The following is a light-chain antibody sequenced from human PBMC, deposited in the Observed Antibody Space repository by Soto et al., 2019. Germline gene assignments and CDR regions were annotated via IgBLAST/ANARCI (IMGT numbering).Light chain of an antibody. Sequence: DIQLTQSPSSLSASVGDRVTITCRTSQSINNYLNWYQHIPGKAPRLLIYATSTLQRGVPPRFRGGGSGTLFTLTISRLQPEDFATYYCQQSYRTPFTFGPGTTADIK. CDR3: QQSYRTPFT. CDR1: QSINNY. V-gene: IGKV1-39*01. CDR2: ATS. J-gene: IGKJ3*01.